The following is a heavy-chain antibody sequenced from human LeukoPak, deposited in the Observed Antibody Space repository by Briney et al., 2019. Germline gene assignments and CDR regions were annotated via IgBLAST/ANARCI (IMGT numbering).Heavy chain of an antibody. Sequence: GGSLRPSCAASGFTFSSYWMSWVRQAPRKGPEWVANIKQDGGEKYYVDSVKGRFTVSRDNAKNSLYLQMNSLRAEDTAVYYCARGLIVRGFDYWGQGTLVTVSS. D-gene: IGHD2/OR15-2a*01. CDR2: IKQDGGEK. CDR3: ARGLIVRGFDY. CDR1: GFTFSSYW. V-gene: IGHV3-7*01. J-gene: IGHJ4*02.